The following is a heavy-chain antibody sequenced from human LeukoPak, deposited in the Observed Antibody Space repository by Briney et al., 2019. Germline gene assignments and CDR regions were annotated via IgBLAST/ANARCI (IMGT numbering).Heavy chain of an antibody. V-gene: IGHV4-30-4*01. J-gene: IGHJ4*02. CDR3: ARVTSSVGFGEFSIDY. CDR2: IYYSGST. CDR1: GGSISSGDFY. Sequence: PSETLSLTCTVSGGSISSGDFYWSWIRQPPGKGLEWIGYIYYSGSTYYNPSLKSRVTMSVDTSKNQFSLKLSPVTAADTAVYYCARVTSSVGFGEFSIDYWGQGTLVTVSS. D-gene: IGHD3-10*01.